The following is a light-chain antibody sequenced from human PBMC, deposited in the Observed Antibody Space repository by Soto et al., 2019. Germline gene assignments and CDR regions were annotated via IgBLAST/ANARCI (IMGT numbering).Light chain of an antibody. CDR2: KAS. Sequence: DIQMNQSPSSVSASVGDRVTITCRASQSISSWLAWYQQKPGKAPKVLIYKASSLERGVQSRFSGSGSETEFTLTIRSLQPEDFATYHCKQYKSFPWTVGQGTKVDIK. J-gene: IGKJ1*01. CDR3: KQYKSFPWT. V-gene: IGKV1-5*03. CDR1: QSISSW.